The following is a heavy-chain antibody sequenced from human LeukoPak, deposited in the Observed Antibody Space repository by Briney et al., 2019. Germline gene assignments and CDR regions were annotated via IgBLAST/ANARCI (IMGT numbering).Heavy chain of an antibody. V-gene: IGHV1-46*01. CDR1: GYTFANNY. CDR3: ARDQEGFDY. CDR2: IYPRDGST. Sequence: ASVKVSCKASGYTFANNYLHWVRQAPGQGLEWMGMIYPRDGSTSYAQNFQGRVTVARDTSTTTVHMELRGLRSEDTAVYYCARDQEGFDYWGQGTVVTVSS. J-gene: IGHJ4*02.